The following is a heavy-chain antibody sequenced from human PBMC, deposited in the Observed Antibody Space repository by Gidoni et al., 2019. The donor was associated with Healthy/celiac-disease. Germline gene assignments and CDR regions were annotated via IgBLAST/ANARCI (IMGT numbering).Heavy chain of an antibody. J-gene: IGHJ6*02. D-gene: IGHD3-3*01. CDR2: IYYSGST. CDR1: VGSISSYY. Sequence: QVQLQESGPGLVKPSETLSLTCTVSVGSISSYYWSWIRQPPGKGLEWIGYIYYSGSTNYNPSLKSRVTISVDTSKNQFSLKLSSVTAADTAVYYCARNPPLGARGHYYYYGMDVWGQGTTVTVSS. CDR3: ARNPPLGARGHYYYYGMDV. V-gene: IGHV4-59*01.